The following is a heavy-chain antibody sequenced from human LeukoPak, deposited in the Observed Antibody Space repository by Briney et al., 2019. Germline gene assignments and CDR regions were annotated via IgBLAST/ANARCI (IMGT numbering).Heavy chain of an antibody. CDR2: ISTDGDT. J-gene: IGHJ4*02. V-gene: IGHV3-23*01. CDR3: ARSRSGSVAGTSDY. D-gene: IGHD6-19*01. CDR1: GFSVSGYW. Sequence: GGSLRLSCAVSGFSVSGYWMTWVRQAPGKGLEWVSSISTDGDTYYTDSVKGRFIISRDVSRNTLFLQMISLRAEDTALYYCARSRSGSVAGTSDYWGQGTLVIVSS.